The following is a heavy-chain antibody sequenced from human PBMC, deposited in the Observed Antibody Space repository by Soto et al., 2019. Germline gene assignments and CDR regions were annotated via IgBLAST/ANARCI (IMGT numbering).Heavy chain of an antibody. CDR3: ARQIYDSDTGPNFQYYFDS. CDR1: GGSISSYY. Sequence: SETLSLTCTVSGGSISSYYRSWIRQPPGKGLEWIGYIYYSGSTNYNPSLKSRVTISVDTSKNQFSLKLSSVTAADTAMYYCARQIYDSDTGPNFQYYFDSWGQGTPVTVSS. D-gene: IGHD3-22*01. V-gene: IGHV4-59*01. CDR2: IYYSGST. J-gene: IGHJ4*02.